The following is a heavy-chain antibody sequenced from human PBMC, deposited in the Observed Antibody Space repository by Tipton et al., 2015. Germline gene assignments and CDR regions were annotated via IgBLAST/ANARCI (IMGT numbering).Heavy chain of an antibody. CDR1: GFTFSGYA. CDR2: INTGGTT. CDR3: ARGGGGDSSGYLYPDY. D-gene: IGHD3-22*01. Sequence: GSLRLSCAASGFTFSGYAMSWVRQAPGKGLEWVSLINTGGTTYYIDSVKGRFTISRDSSKNTLYLQMNNLRVEDTALYYCARGGGGDSSGYLYPDYWGQGTLVTVSS. J-gene: IGHJ4*02. V-gene: IGHV3-53*01.